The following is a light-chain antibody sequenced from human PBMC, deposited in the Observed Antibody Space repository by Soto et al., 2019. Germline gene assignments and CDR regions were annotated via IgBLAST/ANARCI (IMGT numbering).Light chain of an antibody. Sequence: QAVLTQPPSVSGAPGQRVTIPCTGSSANIGAGYDVHWYQQRPGTAPKLLIFGNINRPSGVPDRFSGSKSGTSASLAITGLQAEDAGDDSCQSYVLSLSARYVFGAGTKLTVL. CDR3: QSYVLSLSARYV. CDR2: GNI. V-gene: IGLV1-40*01. CDR1: SANIGAGYD. J-gene: IGLJ1*01.